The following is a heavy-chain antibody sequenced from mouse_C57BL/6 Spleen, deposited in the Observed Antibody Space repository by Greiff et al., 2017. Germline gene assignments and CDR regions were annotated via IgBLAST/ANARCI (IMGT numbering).Heavy chain of an antibody. Sequence: DVKLQESGGGLVKPGGSLKLSCAASGFTFSSYAMSWVRQTPEKRLEWVATISDGGSYTYYPDNVKGRFTISRDNAKNNLYLQMRHLKSEDTAMYYCAREGYGSSYGAMDYWGQGTSVTVSS. D-gene: IGHD1-1*01. CDR1: GFTFSSYA. J-gene: IGHJ4*01. CDR2: ISDGGSYT. CDR3: AREGYGSSYGAMDY. V-gene: IGHV5-4*03.